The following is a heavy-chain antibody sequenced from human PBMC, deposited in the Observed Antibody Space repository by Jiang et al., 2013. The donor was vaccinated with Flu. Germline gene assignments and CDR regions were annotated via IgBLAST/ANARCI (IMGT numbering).Heavy chain of an antibody. D-gene: IGHD3-10*01. CDR3: ARRTNFYGSGRYFFDY. V-gene: IGHV4-39*02. J-gene: IGHJ4*02. CDR2: IYYGGTT. CDR1: GASVNNGSYY. Sequence: GPGLVKPSETLSLTCTVSGASVNNGSYYRDWIRQRPGKGLEWIGSIYYGGTTYYNPSLNSRVTVSVDTTKNHFSLKVYSMTAADTALYYCARRTNFYGSGRYFFDYWGQGTLVTVSS.